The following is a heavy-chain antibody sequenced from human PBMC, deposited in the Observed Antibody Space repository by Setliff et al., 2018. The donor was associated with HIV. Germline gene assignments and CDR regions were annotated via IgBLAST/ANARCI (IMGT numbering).Heavy chain of an antibody. Sequence: LSLTCSVSGVSIVTGGFYYNWIRHHPGTGLEWIGTVYYTGQTYYNPSLKRRVSMSVDTSMNQSSLKLSSMTAADTAVYYCARTHYNVNLLEYYYYYYMDVWGKGTTVTVSS. CDR2: VYYTGQT. J-gene: IGHJ6*03. D-gene: IGHD3-10*02. CDR3: ARTHYNVNLLEYYYYYYMDV. CDR1: GVSIVTGGFY. V-gene: IGHV4-31*03.